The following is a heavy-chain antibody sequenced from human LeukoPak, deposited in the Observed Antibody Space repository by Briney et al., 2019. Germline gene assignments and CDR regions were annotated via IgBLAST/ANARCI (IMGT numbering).Heavy chain of an antibody. CDR1: GFTFSDYN. D-gene: IGHD3-9*01. CDR2: ITSSGRST. V-gene: IGHV3-11*04. J-gene: IGHJ3*02. CDR3: ARVLRSVLTGTDAFDI. Sequence: GGSLRLSCAASGFTFSDYNRTWLRQAPGKGMEWEWVAYITSSGRSTLYADAVKGRFTISRDNAKNSLYLQINSLRPEDTAVYYCARVLRSVLTGTDAFDIWGQGTRVTVSS.